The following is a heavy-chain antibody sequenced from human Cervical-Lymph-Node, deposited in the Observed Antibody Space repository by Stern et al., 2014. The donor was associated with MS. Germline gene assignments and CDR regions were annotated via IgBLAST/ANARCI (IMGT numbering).Heavy chain of an antibody. V-gene: IGHV3-21*01. CDR3: ARSGTVTTKFDF. CDR1: GFTFSSYS. D-gene: IGHD4-17*01. CDR2: ISGNGAYI. J-gene: IGHJ4*02. Sequence: EVQLVESGGGLVKPGGSLRLSCAASGFTFSSYSMHWVRQDPGKGLEWVSSISGNGAYIYYTDSMKGQFTISSDNTKDSLYLQMNSLRAEDTAVYYCARSGTVTTKFDFWGQGTLVTVSS.